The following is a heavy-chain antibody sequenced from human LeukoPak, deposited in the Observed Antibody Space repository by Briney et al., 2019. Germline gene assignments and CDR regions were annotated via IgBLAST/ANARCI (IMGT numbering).Heavy chain of an antibody. CDR3: ARGEYDYVWGSYRYTGIDY. V-gene: IGHV1-69*06. D-gene: IGHD3-16*02. J-gene: IGHJ4*02. Sequence: SVKVSCKASGGTFSSYAISWVRQAPGQGLEWMGGIIPIFGTANYAQKFQGRVTITADKSTSTAYMELSSLRSGDTAVYYCARGEYDYVWGSYRYTGIDYWGQGTLVTVSS. CDR2: IIPIFGTA. CDR1: GGTFSSYA.